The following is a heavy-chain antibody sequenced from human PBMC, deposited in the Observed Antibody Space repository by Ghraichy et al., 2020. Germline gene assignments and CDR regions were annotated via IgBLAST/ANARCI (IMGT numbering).Heavy chain of an antibody. CDR1: GGSMGRYSYS. CDR2: ISSSGTT. V-gene: IGHV4-39*01. Sequence: GGSMGRYSYSWGWIRQPPGKGLEWIGSISSSGTTSTDPSLESRVSISVDTSKNQFSLRLRSVTAADTAFYYCASLYGDAYFDFWGLGTLVTVSS. CDR3: ASLYGDAYFDF. D-gene: IGHD4-17*01. J-gene: IGHJ4*02.